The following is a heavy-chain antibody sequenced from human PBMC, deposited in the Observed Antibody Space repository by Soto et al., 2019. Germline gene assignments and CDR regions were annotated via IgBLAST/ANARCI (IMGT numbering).Heavy chain of an antibody. CDR1: GGSISGYY. Sequence: QVQLQESGPGLVKPSETLSLSCTVSGGSISGYYWSWIRQPPGKGLEYIGYIYYTGNTNYNPSLKSRVTMSVDTSKNQFSLKLSSVTAADTAVYFCARGLHYYDSGSHGFRFDPWGQGNLVTVSS. J-gene: IGHJ5*02. CDR2: IYYTGNT. D-gene: IGHD3-10*01. CDR3: ARGLHYYDSGSHGFRFDP. V-gene: IGHV4-59*08.